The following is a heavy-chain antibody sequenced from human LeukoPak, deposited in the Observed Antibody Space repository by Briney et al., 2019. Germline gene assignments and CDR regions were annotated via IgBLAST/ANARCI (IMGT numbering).Heavy chain of an antibody. Sequence: SETLSLTCTVSGGTIRSTSYYWSWIRGPPGRGLEWIGAIYYSGSTYYNPSPKRRVTISVATSKTQFSLKVRSVTAADTAVYYCARDESYDVLTNYYYIDVWGKGTTVTVSS. CDR3: ARDESYDVLTNYYYIDV. D-gene: IGHD3-9*01. J-gene: IGHJ6*03. V-gene: IGHV4-39*02. CDR1: GGTIRSTSYY. CDR2: IYYSGST.